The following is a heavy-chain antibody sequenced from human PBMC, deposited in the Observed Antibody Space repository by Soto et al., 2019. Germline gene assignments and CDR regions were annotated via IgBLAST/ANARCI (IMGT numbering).Heavy chain of an antibody. CDR2: IFSNDEK. J-gene: IGHJ5*02. CDR1: GFSLSNAGLG. V-gene: IGHV2-26*04. Sequence: QVTVKESGPVLVKPTETLTLTCTVSGFSLSNAGLGVSWIRQPPGKALEWLAHIFSNDEKSYSTSLKSRLTISKDTSKSKVVLTMNNMDPVDTATYYCASTYSSSWYWFDPWGQGTLVTVSS. D-gene: IGHD6-13*01. CDR3: ASTYSSSWYWFDP.